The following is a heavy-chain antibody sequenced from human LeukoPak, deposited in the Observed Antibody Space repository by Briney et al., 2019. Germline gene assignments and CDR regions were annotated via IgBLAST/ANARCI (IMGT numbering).Heavy chain of an antibody. Sequence: GGSLRLSCAASGFTFSNAWMSWVRQAPGKGLEWVSVIYSGGSTYYADSVKGRFTISRDNSKNTLYLQMNSLRAEDTAVYYCARDRAYYYGSGSYSRGFDFDYWGQGTLVTVSS. CDR3: ARDRAYYYGSGSYSRGFDFDY. CDR2: IYSGGST. CDR1: GFTFSNAW. V-gene: IGHV3-53*01. D-gene: IGHD3-10*01. J-gene: IGHJ4*02.